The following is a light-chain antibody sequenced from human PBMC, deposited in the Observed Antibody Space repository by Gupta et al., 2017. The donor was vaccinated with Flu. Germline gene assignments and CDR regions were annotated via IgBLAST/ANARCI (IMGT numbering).Light chain of an antibody. J-gene: IGKJ2*01. V-gene: IGKV3-20*01. CDR3: QQDNDSPLT. Sequence: EIVLTQSPDTLSLSPGERATLSCRASQSVGSGRLAWYQQKPGQAPRLLIYGASSRATDIPDRFSGSGSGTXFTLTIXRVEPEEFAVYYCQQDNDSPLTFGXGTKLEIK. CDR1: QSVGSGR. CDR2: GAS.